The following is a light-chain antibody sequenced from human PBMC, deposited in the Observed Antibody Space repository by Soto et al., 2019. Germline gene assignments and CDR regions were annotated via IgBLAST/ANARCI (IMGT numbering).Light chain of an antibody. CDR1: SSDVGGYNY. V-gene: IGLV2-14*01. J-gene: IGLJ1*01. CDR3: SSYTSSSTYV. CDR2: DVS. Sequence: QSALTQPASVSGSPGQSITLSCTGTSSDVGGYNYVSWYQQHPGKAPKLMIYDVSNRPSGVSNRFSGSKSGNTASLTISGLQAQAEADYYCSSYTSSSTYVFGTGTKVPVL.